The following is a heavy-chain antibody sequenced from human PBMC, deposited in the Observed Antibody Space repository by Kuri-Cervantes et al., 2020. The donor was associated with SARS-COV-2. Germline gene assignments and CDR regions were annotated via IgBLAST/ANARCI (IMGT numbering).Heavy chain of an antibody. CDR1: GFTFSSYA. D-gene: IGHD3-16*01. J-gene: IGHJ6*03. CDR2: ISSNGGST. Sequence: GGSLRLSCAASGFTFSSYAMHWVRQAPGKGLEYVSAISSNGGSTYYANSVKGRFTISRDNSKNTLYLQMGSLRAEGMAVYYCARMGEPYYMDVWGKGTTVTVSS. CDR3: ARMGEPYYMDV. V-gene: IGHV3-64*01.